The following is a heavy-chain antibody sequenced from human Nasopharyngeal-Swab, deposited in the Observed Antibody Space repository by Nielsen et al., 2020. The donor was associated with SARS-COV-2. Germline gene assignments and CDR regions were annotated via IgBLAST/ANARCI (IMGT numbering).Heavy chain of an antibody. D-gene: IGHD6-13*01. CDR2: INHSGST. V-gene: IGHV4-34*01. CDR3: ARIKLAAGTFRYYYYGMDV. J-gene: IGHJ6*02. Sequence: VRQCPGKGLEWIGEINHSGSTNYNPSLKSRVTISVDTSKNQFSLKLSSVTAADTAVYYCARIKLAAGTFRYYYYGMDVWGQGTTVTVSS.